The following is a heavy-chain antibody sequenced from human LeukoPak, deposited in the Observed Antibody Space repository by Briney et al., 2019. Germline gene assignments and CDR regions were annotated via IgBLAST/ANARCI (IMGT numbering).Heavy chain of an antibody. V-gene: IGHV1-2*02. CDR1: GYTFASFG. CDR2: INLNSGAT. CDR3: ARALGSGSYYQAY. Sequence: ASVKVSCKASGYTFASFGITWVRQAPGQGLEWMGWINLNSGATGSAQKFQGSVTMTRDTSISTAYMELSRLRSDGTAVFYCARALGSGSYYQAYWGQGTLVTVSS. D-gene: IGHD3-10*01. J-gene: IGHJ4*02.